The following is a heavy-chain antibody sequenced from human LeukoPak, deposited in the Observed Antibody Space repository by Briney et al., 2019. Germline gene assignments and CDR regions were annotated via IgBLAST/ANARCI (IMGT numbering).Heavy chain of an antibody. CDR3: AKLGKTENHYGSGRFSYYYYMDV. J-gene: IGHJ6*03. D-gene: IGHD3-10*01. Sequence: GGSLRLSCAASGFTFSSYAMSWVRQAPGKGLEWVSAISGSGGSTYYADSVKGRFTISRDNSKNTLYLQMNSLRAEDTAVYYCAKLGKTENHYGSGRFSYYYYMDVWGKGPTVTISS. CDR1: GFTFSSYA. V-gene: IGHV3-23*01. CDR2: ISGSGGST.